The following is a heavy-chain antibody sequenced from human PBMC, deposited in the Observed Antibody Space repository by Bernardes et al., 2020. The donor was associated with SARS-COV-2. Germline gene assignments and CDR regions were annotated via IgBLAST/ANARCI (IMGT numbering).Heavy chain of an antibody. J-gene: IGHJ4*02. Sequence: SETLSLTCTVSGGSMSSCYWSWIRQPPGKELEWIAYIYYSGSTDYNPSLKSRVTISIDTSKNQFSLKLSSVTAADTAMYYCARLRADSLGGGFDSWGQGTLVTVSS. CDR3: ARLRADSLGGGFDS. D-gene: IGHD1-26*01. CDR2: IYYSGST. CDR1: GGSMSSCY. V-gene: IGHV4-59*08.